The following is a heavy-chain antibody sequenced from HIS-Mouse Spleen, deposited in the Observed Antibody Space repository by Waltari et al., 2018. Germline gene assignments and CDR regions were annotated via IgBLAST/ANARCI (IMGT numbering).Heavy chain of an antibody. CDR3: AKDLSEQWLFYFDY. Sequence: EVQLLESGGGLVQPGGSLRLSCAASGFTFSSYAMSWVRQAPGKGLGWVSAISGSGGSTYYADAGKGRFTISRDNSKNTLYLQMKSLRAEDTAVYYCAKDLSEQWLFYFDYWGQGTLVTVSS. CDR1: GFTFSSYA. CDR2: ISGSGGST. V-gene: IGHV3-23*01. J-gene: IGHJ4*02. D-gene: IGHD6-19*01.